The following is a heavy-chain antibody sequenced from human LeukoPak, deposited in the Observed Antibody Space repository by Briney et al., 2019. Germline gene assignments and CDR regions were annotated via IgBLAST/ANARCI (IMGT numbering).Heavy chain of an antibody. CDR3: AKSLLTTASGTGRAF. CDR1: RFSFSAYP. Sequence: PGGSLRLSCAASRFSFSAYPMGWVRRAPGKGLEWVSGISASGDVTFHADPVKGRFTISRDNSKNTLYLQMNSLRAEDTAEYYCAKSLLTTASGTGRAFWGQGTMVTVSS. CDR2: ISASGDVT. J-gene: IGHJ3*01. V-gene: IGHV3-23*01. D-gene: IGHD1-26*01.